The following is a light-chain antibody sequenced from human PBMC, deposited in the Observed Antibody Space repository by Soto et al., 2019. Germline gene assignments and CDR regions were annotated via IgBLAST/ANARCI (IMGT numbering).Light chain of an antibody. CDR1: QTISSW. CDR3: QQLNSSPIT. CDR2: KAS. J-gene: IGKJ5*01. Sequence: IQMTQSPSTLSGSVGYRFTITCRASQTISSWLEWYQQKXGKAPKLLIYKASTLKSGVPSRFRGSGSGTEYTLTITSLQPEDFEPYYCQQLNSSPITFGQGTRLEIK. V-gene: IGKV1-5*03.